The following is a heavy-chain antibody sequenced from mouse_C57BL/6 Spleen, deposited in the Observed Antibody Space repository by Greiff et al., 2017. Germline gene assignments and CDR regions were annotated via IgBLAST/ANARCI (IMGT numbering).Heavy chain of an antibody. D-gene: IGHD2-1*01. CDR2: IYPGSGST. CDR1: GYTFTSYW. J-gene: IGHJ4*01. CDR3: ARSRGNYLYYAMDY. Sequence: VQGVESGAELVKPGASVKMSCKASGYTFTSYWITWVKQRPGQGLEWIGDIYPGSGSTNYNEKFKSKATLTVDTSSSTAYMQLSSLTSEDSAVYYCARSRGNYLYYAMDYWGQGTSVTVSS. V-gene: IGHV1-55*01.